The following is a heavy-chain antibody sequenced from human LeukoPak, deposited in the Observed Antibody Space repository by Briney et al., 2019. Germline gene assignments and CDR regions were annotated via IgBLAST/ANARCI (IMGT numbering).Heavy chain of an antibody. CDR2: IYPSDSDI. CDR1: GYSFTNYW. V-gene: IGHV5-51*01. CDR3: ARHRRPVTHRGLDF. D-gene: IGHD4-4*01. J-gene: IGHJ6*02. Sequence: GESLKISCKGSGYSFTNYWIGWVRQMPGKGLEWMGIIYPSDSDIRYSPTFQGQVTFSADKSINTAYLQWSSLKASDTAIYYCARHRRPVTHRGLDFWGQGTTVIVSS.